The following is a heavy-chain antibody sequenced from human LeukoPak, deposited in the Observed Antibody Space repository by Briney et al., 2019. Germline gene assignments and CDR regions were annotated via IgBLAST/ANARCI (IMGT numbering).Heavy chain of an antibody. CDR1: GFTFSTYG. Sequence: ARRSLRLSCAASGFTFSTYGMNWVRQAPGKGLEWVAVISNDGSNQDYVDFVKGRFTISRDNSKNTLYLQMNSLRAEDTAIYYCVKGNSGSYYGAFDIWGQGTMVTVSS. CDR2: ISNDGSNQ. CDR3: VKGNSGSYYGAFDI. D-gene: IGHD1-26*01. V-gene: IGHV3-30*18. J-gene: IGHJ3*02.